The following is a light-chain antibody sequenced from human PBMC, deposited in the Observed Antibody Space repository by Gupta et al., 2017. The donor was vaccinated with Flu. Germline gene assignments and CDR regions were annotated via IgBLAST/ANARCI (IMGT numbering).Light chain of an antibody. Sequence: PGTLSLAARERATRSCRASQSGSSNYLGWFQQKPGQPPRVLIYGASSRATGTPDRFSGSGSGTDFTLTISRVEPEDFAVYYCQRYGSSTFFGGGTKVEIK. V-gene: IGKV3-20*01. CDR1: QSGSSNY. J-gene: IGKJ4*01. CDR2: GAS. CDR3: QRYGSSTF.